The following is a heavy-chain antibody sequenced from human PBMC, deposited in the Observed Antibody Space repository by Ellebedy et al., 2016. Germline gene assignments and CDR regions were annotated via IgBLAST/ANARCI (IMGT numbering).Heavy chain of an antibody. Sequence: GESLKISXAASGFTFSSYAMSWVRQAPGKGLEWVSVMTGSGGHTNYADFVKGRFTISRDNSKSTLYLDMESLRAEDTAVYYCAKVGLIAASGPNYWGQGTQVTVSS. V-gene: IGHV3-23*01. D-gene: IGHD6-13*01. CDR3: AKVGLIAASGPNY. CDR2: MTGSGGHT. CDR1: GFTFSSYA. J-gene: IGHJ4*02.